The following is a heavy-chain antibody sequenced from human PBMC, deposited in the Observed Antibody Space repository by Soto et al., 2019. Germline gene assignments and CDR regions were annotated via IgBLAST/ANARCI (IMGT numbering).Heavy chain of an antibody. CDR1: GFTVSSTY. CDR2: IYSSGST. V-gene: IGHV3-53*01. J-gene: IGHJ4*02. D-gene: IGHD5-18*01. CDR3: ARGYSYTQPVFDY. Sequence: GGSLRLSCAASGFTVSSTYMSWVRQAPGKGLEWVSFIYSSGSTYYADSVKGRFTISRDNFKNTLYLQMNSLRAEDTAVYYCARGYSYTQPVFDYWGLGTLVTVSS.